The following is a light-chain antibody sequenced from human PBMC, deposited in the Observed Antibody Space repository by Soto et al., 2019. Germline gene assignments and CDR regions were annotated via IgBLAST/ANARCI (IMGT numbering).Light chain of an antibody. CDR2: EVS. J-gene: IGLJ1*01. Sequence: QSALTQPASVSGSPGQSITISCTGTSSDVGGYNYGSWYQQHPGKAPKLIIYEVSNRPSGVSNRFSGSKSGDTASLTISGLHAEDEADYYCSSYTSSITLYVFGTGTKLTVL. CDR3: SSYTSSITLYV. V-gene: IGLV2-14*01. CDR1: SSDVGGYNY.